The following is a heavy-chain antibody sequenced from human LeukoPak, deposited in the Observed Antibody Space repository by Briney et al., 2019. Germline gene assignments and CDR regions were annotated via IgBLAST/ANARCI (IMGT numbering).Heavy chain of an antibody. CDR2: IDYSGST. Sequence: PSETLSLTCTVSGGSISSHFWSWIRRSPEKGLEWIGHIDYSGSTNSNPSLKSRVTMSVDTSKNQFSLRLSSVTAADTAVYFCARADRSDYYSAPNAFDIWGQGTMVAVSS. V-gene: IGHV4-59*11. CDR1: GGSISSHF. CDR3: ARADRSDYYSAPNAFDI. D-gene: IGHD3-22*01. J-gene: IGHJ3*02.